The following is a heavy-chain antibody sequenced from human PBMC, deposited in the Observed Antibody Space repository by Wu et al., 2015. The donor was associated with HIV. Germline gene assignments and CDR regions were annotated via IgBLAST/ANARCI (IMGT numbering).Heavy chain of an antibody. CDR2: IIPIFGTA. CDR3: ARAGIVGATTLFY. CDR1: GTFSSYA. D-gene: IGHD1-26*01. J-gene: IGHJ4*02. V-gene: IGHV1-69*05. Sequence: GTFSSYAISWVRQAPGQGLEWMGGIIPIFGTANYAQKFQGRVTITTDESTSTACMELSSLRSEDTAVYYCARAGIVGATTLFYWGQGTLVTVSS.